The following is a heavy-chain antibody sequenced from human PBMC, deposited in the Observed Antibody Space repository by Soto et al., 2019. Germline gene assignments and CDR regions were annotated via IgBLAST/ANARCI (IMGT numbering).Heavy chain of an antibody. D-gene: IGHD6-19*01. Sequence: AGGSPRLSCGAFGVTFSGHGVHWVRQAPRKGLEWVAVIWYDGSNKYYADSVKGRFTISRDNSKNTLYLQMNSLRAEDTAVYYCARDSYPLASGWYGGYWGQGTLVTVSS. CDR2: IWYDGSNK. J-gene: IGHJ4*02. V-gene: IGHV3-33*01. CDR1: GVTFSGHG. CDR3: ARDSYPLASGWYGGY.